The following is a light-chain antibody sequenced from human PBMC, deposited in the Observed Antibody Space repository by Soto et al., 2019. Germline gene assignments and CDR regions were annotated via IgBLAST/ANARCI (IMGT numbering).Light chain of an antibody. J-gene: IGKJ1*01. CDR3: QQYNSYSST. CDR2: DAS. Sequence: DIHMTQSPSTLSASVGDRVTITCRASQSISSWLAWYKQKPGKAPKLLIYDASILESGVPSRFSGVGSGTDFTLTISSLQPDDFATYYCQQYNSYSSTFGQGTKVEIK. V-gene: IGKV1-5*01. CDR1: QSISSW.